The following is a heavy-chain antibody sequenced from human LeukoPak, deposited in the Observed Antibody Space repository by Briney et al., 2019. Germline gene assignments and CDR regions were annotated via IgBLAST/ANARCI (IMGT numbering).Heavy chain of an antibody. V-gene: IGHV4-59*11. Sequence: SETLSLTCTVSGGSISSHYWSWIRQPPGKGLEWIGYIYYSGSTNYNPSLKSRVTISVDTSKNQFSLKLSSVTAADTAVYYCARSGGRITIFGVVLNWFDPWGQGTLVTVSS. D-gene: IGHD3-3*01. CDR2: IYYSGST. CDR3: ARSGGRITIFGVVLNWFDP. J-gene: IGHJ5*02. CDR1: GGSISSHY.